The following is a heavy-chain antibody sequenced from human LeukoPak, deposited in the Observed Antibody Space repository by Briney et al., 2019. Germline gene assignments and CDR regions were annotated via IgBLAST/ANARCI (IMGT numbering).Heavy chain of an antibody. CDR1: GFTFDDYA. CDR2: ISWNSGSI. V-gene: IGHV3-9*01. D-gene: IGHD1-7*01. CDR3: AKGKLELRGDAFDI. J-gene: IGHJ3*02. Sequence: PGRSLRLSCAASGFTFDDYAMHWVRQAPGKGLEWVSGISWNSGSIGYADSVKGRFTISRDNSKSTLYLQMNSLRAEDTAVCYCAKGKLELRGDAFDIWGQGTMVTVSS.